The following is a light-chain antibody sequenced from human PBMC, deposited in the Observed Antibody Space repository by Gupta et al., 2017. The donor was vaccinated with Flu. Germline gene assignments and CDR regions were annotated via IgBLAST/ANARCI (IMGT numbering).Light chain of an antibody. CDR1: SGSIASNY. J-gene: IGLJ3*02. CDR2: EDN. Sequence: NFMLTQPHSVSESPGKTVTISCTRSSGSIASNYVQWYQQRPGSAPTTVIYEDNQRPSGVPDRFSGSIDSSANSASLTISGLKTEDEADYYCQSYDSYQVFGGGTKLTVL. CDR3: QSYDSYQV. V-gene: IGLV6-57*03.